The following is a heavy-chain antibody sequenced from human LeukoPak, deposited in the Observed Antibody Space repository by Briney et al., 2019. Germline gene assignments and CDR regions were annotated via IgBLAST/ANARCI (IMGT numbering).Heavy chain of an antibody. V-gene: IGHV3-21*01. CDR2: ISSRTNYI. J-gene: IGHJ4*02. Sequence: TPGGSLRLSCAASGFTFSLYSMNWVRQAPGKGLEWVSSISSRTNYIDYADSVKGRFIISRDDARNSLSLQMNTLRAEDTAIYYCARESSSNTAFDYWGQGILVTVSP. CDR1: GFTFSLYS. CDR3: ARESSSNTAFDY. D-gene: IGHD5-18*01.